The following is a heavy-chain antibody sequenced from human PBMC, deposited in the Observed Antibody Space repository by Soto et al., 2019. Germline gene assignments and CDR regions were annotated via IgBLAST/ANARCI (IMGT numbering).Heavy chain of an antibody. CDR1: GFSLKTNGVA. Sequence: QITLKESGPTLVKPTETLTLTCTFSGFSLKTNGVAVGWIRQPPGQAPEWLALIYWDGDERYRPSLRRRLTIYKDTSKNQVVLTMTKVDPVDTGTYYCAHISVRQWLDVWGPGTTVTVS. D-gene: IGHD6-19*01. CDR3: AHISVRQWLDV. V-gene: IGHV2-5*02. J-gene: IGHJ6*02. CDR2: IYWDGDE.